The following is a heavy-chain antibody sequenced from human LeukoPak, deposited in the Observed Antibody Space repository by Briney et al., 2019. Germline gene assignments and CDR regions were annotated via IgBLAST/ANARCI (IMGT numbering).Heavy chain of an antibody. CDR1: GFTFSSYW. CDR2: ISYDGSNK. V-gene: IGHV3-30-3*01. D-gene: IGHD6-19*01. Sequence: GGSLRLSCAASGFTFSSYWMSWVRQAPGKGLEWVAVISYDGSNKYYADSVKGRFTISRDNSKNTLYLQMNSLRAEDTAVHFCARRVADGGWRFDYWGQGTLVTVSS. CDR3: ARRVADGGWRFDY. J-gene: IGHJ4*02.